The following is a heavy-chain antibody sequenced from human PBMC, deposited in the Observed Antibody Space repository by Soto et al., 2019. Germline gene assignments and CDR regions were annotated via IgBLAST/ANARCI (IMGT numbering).Heavy chain of an antibody. CDR3: ARDVGFDYVN. CDR2: IKQDGSEI. CDR1: GFDFSTHA. Sequence: EVHLLESGGGLLQPGGSLRLSCSASGFDFSTHAMNWVRQAPGKGLQWVASIKQDGSEIYYLDSVRGRFTISRDSAENSLHLLMNSLSAEDTGVYFCARDVGFDYVNWGQGTLVTVSS. D-gene: IGHD3-16*01. J-gene: IGHJ4*02. V-gene: IGHV3-7*01.